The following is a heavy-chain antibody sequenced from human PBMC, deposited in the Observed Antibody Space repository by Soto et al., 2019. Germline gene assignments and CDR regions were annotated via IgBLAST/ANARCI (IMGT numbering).Heavy chain of an antibody. V-gene: IGHV3-30*03. CDR3: ARNAYCISTNCYWLLDQ. Sequence: QVQLVESGGGVVQPGRSLRLSCAASGFTFSNYGMHWVRQAPGKGLEWVAIISYDGNNIYYGDSVKGRFTISRDNTRNTVYRQLNTLRPEDTAVYYGARNAYCISTNCYWLLDQGGQGTLITVSS. J-gene: IGHJ4*02. D-gene: IGHD2-2*01. CDR2: ISYDGNNI. CDR1: GFTFSNYG.